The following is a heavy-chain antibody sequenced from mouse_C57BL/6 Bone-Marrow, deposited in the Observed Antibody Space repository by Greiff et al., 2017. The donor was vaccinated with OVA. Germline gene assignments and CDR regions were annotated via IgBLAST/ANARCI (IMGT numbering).Heavy chain of an antibody. D-gene: IGHD2-3*01. CDR2: IDPSDSYT. CDR3: ARWDGYYAYWYFDV. CDR1: GYTFTSYW. J-gene: IGHJ1*03. Sequence: QVQLQQPGAELVMPGASVKLSCKASGYTFTSYWMHWVKQRPGQGLEWIGEIDPSDSYTNYNQKFKGKSTLTVDKSSSTAYMQLSSLTSEDSAVYYCARWDGYYAYWYFDVWGTGTTVTVSS. V-gene: IGHV1-69*01.